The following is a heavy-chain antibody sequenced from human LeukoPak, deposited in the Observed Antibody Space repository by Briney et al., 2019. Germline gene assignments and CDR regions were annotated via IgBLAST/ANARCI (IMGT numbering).Heavy chain of an antibody. Sequence: AASVKVSCKASGYTFTGYYMHWVRQAPGQGLEWMGRINPNSGGTNYAQKFQGRVTMTRDTSISTAYMELSRLRSGDTAVYYCARDQGFLEWAPRDDAFDIWGQGTMVTVSS. CDR3: ARDQGFLEWAPRDDAFDI. V-gene: IGHV1-2*06. CDR2: INPNSGGT. J-gene: IGHJ3*02. D-gene: IGHD3-3*01. CDR1: GYTFTGYY.